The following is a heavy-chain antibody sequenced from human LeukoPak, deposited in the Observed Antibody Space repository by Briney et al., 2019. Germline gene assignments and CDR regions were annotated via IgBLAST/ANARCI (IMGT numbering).Heavy chain of an antibody. CDR2: INPNSGGT. V-gene: IGHV1-2*02. J-gene: IGHJ5*02. D-gene: IGHD2-2*02. Sequence: GASVKVSCKASGYTFTGYYMHWVRQAPGQGLEWMGWINPNSGGTNYAQKFQGRVTMTRDTSISTAYMELSRLRSDDTAVYYCARVGCSSTSCYNVWFDPWGQGTLVTVSS. CDR1: GYTFTGYY. CDR3: ARVGCSSTSCYNVWFDP.